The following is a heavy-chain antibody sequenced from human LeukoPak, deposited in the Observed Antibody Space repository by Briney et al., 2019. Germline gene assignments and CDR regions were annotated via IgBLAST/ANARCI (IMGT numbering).Heavy chain of an antibody. CDR1: GFTFSSYY. V-gene: IGHV3-74*01. D-gene: IGHD6-6*01. J-gene: IGHJ4*02. Sequence: PGESLRLSCAASGFTFSSYYIHWVRQAPGKGLVWVSRINTDGSSTAYADSVKGRFTISRDNAENTLYLQMNSLRAEDTAVYFCARVGGSSGFDYWGQGTLVTVSS. CDR2: INTDGSST. CDR3: ARVGGSSGFDY.